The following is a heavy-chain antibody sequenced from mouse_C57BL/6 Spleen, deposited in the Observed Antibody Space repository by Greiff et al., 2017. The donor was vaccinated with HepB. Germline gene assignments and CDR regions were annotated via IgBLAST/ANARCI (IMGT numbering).Heavy chain of an antibody. V-gene: IGHV1-69*01. CDR1: GYTFTSYW. D-gene: IGHD1-1*01. CDR2: IDPSDSYT. CDR3: ARGGRSLYYAMDY. Sequence: QVQLQQSGAELVMPGASVKLSCKASGYTFTSYWMHWVKQRPGQGLEWIGEIDPSDSYTNYNQKFKGKSTLTVDKSSSTAYMQLSSLTSEDSAVYYCARGGRSLYYAMDYWGQGTSVTVSS. J-gene: IGHJ4*01.